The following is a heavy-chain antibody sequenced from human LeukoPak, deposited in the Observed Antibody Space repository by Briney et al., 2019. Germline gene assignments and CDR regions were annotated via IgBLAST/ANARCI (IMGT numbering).Heavy chain of an antibody. CDR3: ARGLWCGDFLRSVYAMDV. CDR1: GYTFTNND. J-gene: IGHJ6*02. CDR2: VNPNSGNT. D-gene: IGHD3-10*01. V-gene: IGHV1-8*02. Sequence: ASVKVSCKASGYTFTNNDINWVRQATGQGLEWMGWVNPNSGNTDYAPKFQGRVTMSRDTSISTAYMEVSSLTSEDTAVYFCARGLWCGDFLRSVYAMDVWGQGTAVTVSS.